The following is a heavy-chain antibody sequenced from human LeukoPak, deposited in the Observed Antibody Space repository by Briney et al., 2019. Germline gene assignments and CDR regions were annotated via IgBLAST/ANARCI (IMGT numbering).Heavy chain of an antibody. Sequence: GGSLRLSCAASGFTFSSYWMHWVRQAPGKGLVWVSRTNSDGSSTSYADSVKGRFTISRDNAKNTLYLQMNSLRAEDTAVYYCARDLFYDISGAWGQGTLVTVSS. CDR1: GFTFSSYW. V-gene: IGHV3-74*01. CDR3: ARDLFYDISGA. CDR2: TNSDGSST. J-gene: IGHJ5*02. D-gene: IGHD3-9*01.